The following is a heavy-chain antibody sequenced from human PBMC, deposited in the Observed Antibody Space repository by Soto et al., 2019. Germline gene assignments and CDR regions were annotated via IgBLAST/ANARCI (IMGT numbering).Heavy chain of an antibody. CDR1: GFTFSSYW. J-gene: IGHJ6*02. V-gene: IGHV3-7*05. CDR2: IKQDGSEK. CDR3: ARDQGNYYYGMDV. Sequence: GGSLRLSCAASGFTFSSYWMSWVRQAPGKGLEWVANIKQDGSEKYYVDSVKGRFTISRDNAKNSLYLQMNSLRAEDTAVYYCARDQGNYYYGMDVWGQGTTVTVSS.